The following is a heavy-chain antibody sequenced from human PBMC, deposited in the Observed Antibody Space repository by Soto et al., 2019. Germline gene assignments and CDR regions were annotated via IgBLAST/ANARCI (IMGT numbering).Heavy chain of an antibody. CDR2: ISRDGGTK. Sequence: QVQLVESGGGVVQPGRSPRLSCAVSGFTVSTYGMHWVRQAPGKGLEWVAVISRDGGTKYYADSVKGRFTISRDNSRKTLFLEMNSLRSDDMAVYYCTGEVASGYWGQGTLVTVSS. CDR1: GFTVSTYG. CDR3: TGEVASGY. J-gene: IGHJ4*02. V-gene: IGHV3-30*03. D-gene: IGHD2-8*02.